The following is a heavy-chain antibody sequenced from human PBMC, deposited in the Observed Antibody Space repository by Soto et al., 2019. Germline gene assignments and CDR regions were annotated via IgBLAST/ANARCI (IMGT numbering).Heavy chain of an antibody. J-gene: IGHJ6*02. V-gene: IGHV1-18*04. D-gene: IGHD2-2*01. CDR2: ISAYNGNT. CDR3: ARGGYCSSTSCFVYYYYGMDV. Sequence: GASVKVSCKASGYTFTSYGISWVRQAPGQGLEWMGWISAYNGNTNYAQKLQGRVTMTTDTSTSTAYMELRSLRSDDTAVYYCARGGYCSSTSCFVYYYYGMDVWGQGTTVTVSS. CDR1: GYTFTSYG.